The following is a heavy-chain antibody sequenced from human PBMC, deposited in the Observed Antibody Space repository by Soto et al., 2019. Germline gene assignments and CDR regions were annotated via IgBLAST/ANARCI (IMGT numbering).Heavy chain of an antibody. CDR2: ISGSGGST. V-gene: IGHV3-23*01. Sequence: GGSLRLSCAASGFTFSSYAMSWVRQAPGKGLEWVSAISGSGGSTYYADSVKGRFTISRDNSKNTLYLQMSSLRAEDTAVYYCAGRFYGSGSYYVDAFDIWGQGTMVTVSS. CDR3: AGRFYGSGSYYVDAFDI. D-gene: IGHD3-10*01. CDR1: GFTFSSYA. J-gene: IGHJ3*02.